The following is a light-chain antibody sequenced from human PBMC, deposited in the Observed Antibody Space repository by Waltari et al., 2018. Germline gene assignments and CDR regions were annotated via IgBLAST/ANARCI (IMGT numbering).Light chain of an antibody. J-gene: IGKJ2*01. CDR1: QSVSNN. CDR3: QQYNKWPDT. Sequence: EIVMTKSPATLSVSPGDTATLSCRASQSVSNNLAGYQQLPGQAPSLLIYDISTRATDIPDRFSGSGSGTELTLTISSLQSEDFAVYYCQQYNKWPDTFGQGTKLEIK. CDR2: DIS. V-gene: IGKV3-15*01.